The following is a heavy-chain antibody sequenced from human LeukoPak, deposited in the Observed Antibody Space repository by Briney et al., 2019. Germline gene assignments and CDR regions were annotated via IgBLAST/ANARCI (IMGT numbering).Heavy chain of an antibody. CDR3: ARGKQLVKDY. D-gene: IGHD3-22*01. CDR1: GGSLSDYY. V-gene: IGHV4-59*08. J-gene: IGHJ4*02. CDR2: IYYSGST. Sequence: SETLSLTCTVSGGSLSDYYWTWVRQPPGKGLEWIGYIYYSGSTNYNPSLKSRVTISVDTSKNQFSLKLSSVTAADTAVYYCARGKQLVKDYWGQGTLVTVSS.